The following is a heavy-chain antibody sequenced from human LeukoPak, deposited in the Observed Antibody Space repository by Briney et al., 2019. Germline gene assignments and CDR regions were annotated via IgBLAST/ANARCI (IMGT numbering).Heavy chain of an antibody. CDR2: IYYSGST. J-gene: IGHJ4*02. CDR3: ARDWVVVAATFDY. V-gene: IGHV4-39*07. Sequence: SETLSLTCTVSGGSISSSSYYWGWLRQPPGTGLEWIGSIYYSGSTYYNPSLKSRVTISVDTSKNQFSLKLSSVTAADTAVCYCARDWVVVAATFDYWGQGTLVTVSS. D-gene: IGHD2-15*01. CDR1: GGSISSSSYY.